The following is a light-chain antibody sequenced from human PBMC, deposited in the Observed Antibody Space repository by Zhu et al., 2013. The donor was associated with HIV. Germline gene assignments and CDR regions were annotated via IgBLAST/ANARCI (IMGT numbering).Light chain of an antibody. J-gene: IGKJ1*01. CDR3: QQYGTLPKT. V-gene: IGKV3-20*01. Sequence: EIVLTQSPGTLSLSPGERATLSCRASQSVSSSYLAWYQHKPGQAPRLLIYGASSRATGIPDRFSGSGSGTDFTLTISRLEPEDFAVYYCQQYGTLPKTFGQGTKVEIK. CDR1: QSVSSSY. CDR2: GAS.